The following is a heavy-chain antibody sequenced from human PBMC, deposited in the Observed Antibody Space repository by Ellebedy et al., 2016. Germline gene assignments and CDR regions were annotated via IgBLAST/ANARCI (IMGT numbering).Heavy chain of an antibody. D-gene: IGHD4-17*01. CDR3: ARDATGDYGDPTGDY. J-gene: IGHJ4*02. Sequence: GGSLRLSXAASGFSFSDYGMHWVRQAPGKGLEWVALIWYDGKNKYYGASVKGRFTIPRDDSKNRVYLQMNSLRVEDTGVYFCARDATGDYGDPTGDYWGQGTLVAVSS. CDR1: GFSFSDYG. CDR2: IWYDGKNK. V-gene: IGHV3-33*01.